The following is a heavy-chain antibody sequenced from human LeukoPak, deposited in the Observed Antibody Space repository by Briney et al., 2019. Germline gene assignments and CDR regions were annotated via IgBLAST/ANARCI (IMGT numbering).Heavy chain of an antibody. CDR1: GGSFSGYY. J-gene: IGHJ4*02. V-gene: IGHV4-34*01. CDR2: INHSGST. CDR3: ARGKGSWTRYFDY. D-gene: IGHD6-13*01. Sequence: SETLSLTCAVYGGSFSGYYWSWIRQPPGKGLEWIGEINHSGSTNYNPSLKSRVTISVDTSKNQFSLKLSSVTAADTAVYYCARGKGSWTRYFDYWGQGTLVTVSS.